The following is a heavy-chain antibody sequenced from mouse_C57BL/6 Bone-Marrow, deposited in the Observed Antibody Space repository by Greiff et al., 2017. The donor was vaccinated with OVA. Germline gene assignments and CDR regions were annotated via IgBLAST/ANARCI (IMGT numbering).Heavy chain of an antibody. CDR3: VRHYGSSYGYFDV. J-gene: IGHJ1*03. CDR1: GFSFNTYA. D-gene: IGHD1-1*01. V-gene: IGHV10-1*01. Sequence: GGGLVQPKGSLKLSCAASGFSFNTYAMNWVRQAPGKGLEWVARIRSKSNNYATYYADSVKDRFTISRDDSESMLYLQMNNLKTEDTAMYYCVRHYGSSYGYFDVWGTGTTVTVSS. CDR2: IRSKSNNYAT.